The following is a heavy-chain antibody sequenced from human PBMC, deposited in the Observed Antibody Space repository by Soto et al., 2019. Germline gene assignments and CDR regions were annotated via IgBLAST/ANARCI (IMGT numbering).Heavy chain of an antibody. CDR2: IYYTGSA. CDR1: SGSISSADYY. D-gene: IGHD1-26*01. V-gene: IGHV4-30-4*01. J-gene: IGHJ5*02. Sequence: VQLQESGPGLVKPSQTLSLPCTVSSGSISSADYYWSWIRQPPGKGLEWIGYIYYTGSAYYNPSLKRRVTMSVDTSKNQFSLKVTSVTAADTAVYYCASGGSSNWFDPWGQGTLVTVSS. CDR3: ASGGSSNWFDP.